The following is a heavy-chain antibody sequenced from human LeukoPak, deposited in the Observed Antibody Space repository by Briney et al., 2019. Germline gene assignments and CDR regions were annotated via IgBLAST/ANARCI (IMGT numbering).Heavy chain of an antibody. J-gene: IGHJ3*02. CDR2: ISWNSGSI. Sequence: SLRLSCAASGFTFDDYAMHWVRQAPGKGLEWVSGISWNSGSIGYVDSVKGRFTISRDNAKNSLYLQMNSLRAEDTALYYCAKDVRGYSSGWYVDAFDIWGQGTMVTVSS. D-gene: IGHD6-19*01. CDR3: AKDVRGYSSGWYVDAFDI. V-gene: IGHV3-9*01. CDR1: GFTFDDYA.